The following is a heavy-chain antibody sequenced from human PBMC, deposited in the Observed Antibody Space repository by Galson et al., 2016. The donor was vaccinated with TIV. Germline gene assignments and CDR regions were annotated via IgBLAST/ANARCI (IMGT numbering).Heavy chain of an antibody. Sequence: PALVKPTQTLTLTCSFSGFSLSTSGVGVAWIRQPPGKALEWLGLIYWDDDKNYRPSLKNRLTITKDTSKNQVVLTMTNMDPVDTATYYFAHRRMTRSTGSDAFDMWGRGTMVIVSS. CDR1: GFSLSTSGVG. V-gene: IGHV2-5*02. J-gene: IGHJ3*02. D-gene: IGHD3-9*01. CDR3: AHRRMTRSTGSDAFDM. CDR2: IYWDDDK.